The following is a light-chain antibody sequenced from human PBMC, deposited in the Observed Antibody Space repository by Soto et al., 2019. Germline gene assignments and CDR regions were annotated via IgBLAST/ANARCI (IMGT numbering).Light chain of an antibody. CDR3: QQYGSSPYT. CDR1: QSVSSSY. CDR2: GGS. J-gene: IGKJ2*01. V-gene: IGKV3-20*01. Sequence: EIVLTQSPGTLSLSPGERATLSCRASQSVSSSYLAWYQQKPGQAPRLLIYGGSSRATGIPDRFSGSRSGTDFTLSISRLEPEDFAVYYCQQYGSSPYTFGQGTKLEIK.